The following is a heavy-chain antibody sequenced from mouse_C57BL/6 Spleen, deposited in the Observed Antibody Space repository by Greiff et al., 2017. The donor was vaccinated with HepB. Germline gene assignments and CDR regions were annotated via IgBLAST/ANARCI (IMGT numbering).Heavy chain of an antibody. V-gene: IGHV5-17*01. CDR3: ARGGTTAQATLYYAMDY. J-gene: IGHJ4*01. D-gene: IGHD3-2*02. CDR1: GFTFSDYG. CDR2: ISSGSSTI. Sequence: EVMLVESGGGLVKPGGSLKLSCAASGFTFSDYGMHWVRQAPEKGLEWVAYISSGSSTIYYADTVKGRFTISRDNAKNTLFLQMTSLRSEDTAMYYCARGGTTAQATLYYAMDYWGQGTSVTVSS.